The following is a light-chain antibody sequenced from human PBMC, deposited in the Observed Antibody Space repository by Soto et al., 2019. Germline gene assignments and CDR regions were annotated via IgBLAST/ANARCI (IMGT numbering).Light chain of an antibody. CDR1: QSLVNGAVNTY. J-gene: IGKJ2*01. Sequence: DVVLTQSPLSLPVTLGQPASISCRSSQSLVNGAVNTYLNWFHQRPGQSPRRLIYKVSNRDSGGTDRFSGSRSCTDFTLKISRVEAEDIGVYYCMQGTHWPPYTFGQGTKLEIK. CDR2: KVS. CDR3: MQGTHWPPYT. V-gene: IGKV2-30*01.